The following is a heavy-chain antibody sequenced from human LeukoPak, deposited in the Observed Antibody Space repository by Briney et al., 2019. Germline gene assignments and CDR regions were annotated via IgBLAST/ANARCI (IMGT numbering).Heavy chain of an antibody. J-gene: IGHJ5*02. CDR2: INPNSGGT. CDR1: GYTFTGCY. V-gene: IGHV1-2*06. D-gene: IGHD2-2*01. Sequence: ASVKVSCKASGYTFTGCYMHWVRQAPGQGLEWMGRINPNSGGTNYAQKFQGRVTMTRDTSISTAYMGLSRLRSDDTAVYHCAREGGAYCSSTSCSFEKYNWFDPWGQGTLVTVSS. CDR3: AREGGAYCSSTSCSFEKYNWFDP.